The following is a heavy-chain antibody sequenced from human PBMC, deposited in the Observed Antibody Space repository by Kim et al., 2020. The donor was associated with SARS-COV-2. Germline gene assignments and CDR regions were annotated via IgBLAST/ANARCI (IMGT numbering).Heavy chain of an antibody. CDR1: GGTFSSYA. D-gene: IGHD3-9*01. V-gene: IGHV1-69*13. J-gene: IGHJ6*02. CDR3: ARGIRARYFDWLLF. CDR2: IIPIFGTA. Sequence: SVKVSCKASGGTFSSYAISWVRQAPGQGLEWMGGIIPIFGTANYAQKFQGRDTITADESTSTAYMELSSLRSEDTAVYYCARGIRARYFDWLLFWGQGTTVTVSS.